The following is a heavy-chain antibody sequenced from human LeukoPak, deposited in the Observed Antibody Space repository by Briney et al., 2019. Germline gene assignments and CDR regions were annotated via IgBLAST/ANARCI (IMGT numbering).Heavy chain of an antibody. D-gene: IGHD6-13*01. Sequence: SETLSLSCTVSGGSISSYYWSWIRQPPGKGLEWIGYIYYSGSTNYNPSLKSRVTISVDTSKNQFSLKLSSVTAAGTAVYYCARAPYSSSWYAYNWFDPWGQGTLVTVSS. V-gene: IGHV4-59*01. CDR1: GGSISSYY. CDR3: ARAPYSSSWYAYNWFDP. CDR2: IYYSGST. J-gene: IGHJ5*02.